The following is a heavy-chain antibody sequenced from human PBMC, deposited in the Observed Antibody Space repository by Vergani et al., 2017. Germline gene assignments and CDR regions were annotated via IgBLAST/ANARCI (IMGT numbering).Heavy chain of an antibody. J-gene: IGHJ4*02. D-gene: IGHD3-10*01. V-gene: IGHV3-9*01. CDR1: GITFWKFG. CDR3: AKGGWGSHCDY. CDR2: ISWNSGAV. Sequence: EVQLVESGGGLVQPGGSLRLSCEASGITFWKFGMHWVRQGPGKGLEWVSGISWNSGAVDYADSVRGRFTISRDNSKDTLYLQMNSLRADDAAVYYCAKGGWGSHCDYWGQGTQVTVSS.